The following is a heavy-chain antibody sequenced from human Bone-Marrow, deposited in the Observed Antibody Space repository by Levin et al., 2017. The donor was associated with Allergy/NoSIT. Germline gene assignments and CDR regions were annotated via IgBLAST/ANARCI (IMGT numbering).Heavy chain of an antibody. CDR2: MNSNSGNT. V-gene: IGHV1-8*01. J-gene: IGHJ6*02. D-gene: IGHD1-26*01. CDR1: GNTFTSYD. CDR3: ARGDSIVGRSVGLYGMDV. Sequence: ASVKVSCKASGNTFTSYDINWVRQATGQGLEWMGWMNSNSGNTGYAQKFRGRVTMTRNTSITTAYMELSSLSSEDTAVYYCARGDSIVGRSVGLYGMDVWGQGTTVTVSS.